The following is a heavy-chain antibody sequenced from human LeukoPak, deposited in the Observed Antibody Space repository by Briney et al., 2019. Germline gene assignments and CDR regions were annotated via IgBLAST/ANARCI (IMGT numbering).Heavy chain of an antibody. Sequence: SETLSLTCSGTGGPISSYYWSWLRPPARKGPEWIGRIYTSWSTNYNPSLKSRVTMSVDPSKNQFSLKLSSVTAADTAVYYCAREGYSSYSYYPYYMDVWGKGTTVTVSS. CDR3: AREGYSSYSYYPYYMDV. J-gene: IGHJ6*03. CDR1: GGPISSYY. D-gene: IGHD6-13*01. V-gene: IGHV4-4*07. CDR2: IYTSWST.